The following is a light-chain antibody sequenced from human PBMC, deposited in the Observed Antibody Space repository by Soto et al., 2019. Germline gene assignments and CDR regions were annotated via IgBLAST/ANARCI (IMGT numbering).Light chain of an antibody. J-gene: IGKJ1*01. CDR3: QHYNSYSEA. Sequence: DIHMTQSPSTLSGSVGDRVTITCRASQTISSWLVWYQQKPGKAPKLLIYKASTLKSVVTSRFRGSGSGTEFTLTIISLQPDDFATYYCQHYNSYSEAFGQGTQVELK. V-gene: IGKV1-5*03. CDR2: KAS. CDR1: QTISSW.